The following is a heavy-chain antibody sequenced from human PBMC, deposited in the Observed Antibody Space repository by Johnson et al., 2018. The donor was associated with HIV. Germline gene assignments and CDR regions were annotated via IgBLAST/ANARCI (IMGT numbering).Heavy chain of an antibody. J-gene: IGHJ3*02. CDR3: TRLGSGWGGDI. V-gene: IGHV3-15*01. D-gene: IGHD6-19*01. CDR2: LKSEPDGETT. CDR1: GFTFTNVW. Sequence: VQLVESGGGFVKPGGSLRLSCAASGFTFTNVWMSWVRQAPGEGLEWLGRLKSEPDGETTDYAAPVKGRFTISTDDSKNTLYLQMNSLKTEDTAVYYCTRLGSGWGGDIWGQGTMITVSS.